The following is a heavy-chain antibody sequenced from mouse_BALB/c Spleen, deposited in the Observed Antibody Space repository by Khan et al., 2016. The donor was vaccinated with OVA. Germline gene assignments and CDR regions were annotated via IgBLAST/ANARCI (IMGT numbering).Heavy chain of an antibody. CDR2: ISSTGSP. V-gene: IGHV3-2*02. D-gene: IGHD2-14*01. CDR1: GYSITSDYA. CDR3: ARSLYYSYGYALDC. J-gene: IGHJ4*01. Sequence: EVQLQESGPGLVKPSQSLSLTCTVTGYSITSDYAWYWIRQFPGNKLEWMGYISSTGSPSYNPSLKSRISFTRDTSKNQFFLQLKSVTTEDTATYNCARSLYYSYGYALDCWGRGTSVTVSS.